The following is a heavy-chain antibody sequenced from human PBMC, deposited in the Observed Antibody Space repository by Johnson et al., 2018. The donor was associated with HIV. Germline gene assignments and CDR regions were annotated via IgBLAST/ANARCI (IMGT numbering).Heavy chain of an antibody. D-gene: IGHD6-25*01. CDR3: ARGYSSGEVLLDI. V-gene: IGHV3-7*03. CDR2: IKHDGSEK. Sequence: MLLVESGGGLVQPGGSLRLSCAASGFTVSSNYMSWVRQAPGKGLEWVANIKHDGSEKYYVDSVKGRFTISRENAKNSLYLQMNSLRAEDTAVYYCARGYSSGEVLLDIWGQGTMVTVSS. J-gene: IGHJ3*02. CDR1: GFTVSSNY.